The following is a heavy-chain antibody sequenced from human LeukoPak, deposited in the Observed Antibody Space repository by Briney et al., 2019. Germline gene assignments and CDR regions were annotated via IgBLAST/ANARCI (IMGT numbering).Heavy chain of an antibody. J-gene: IGHJ6*02. CDR2: IYYSGST. CDR1: GGSISSYY. D-gene: IGHD3-9*01. Sequence: SVTLSLTCTVSGGSISSYYWSWIRQPPGKGLEWIGYIYYSGSTHYNPSLKSRVTISVDTSKNQFSLKLSSVTAADTAVYYCARAGDILTGYYPLPSDYYYYYGMDVWGQGTTVTVSS. CDR3: ARAGDILTGYYPLPSDYYYYYGMDV. V-gene: IGHV4-59*01.